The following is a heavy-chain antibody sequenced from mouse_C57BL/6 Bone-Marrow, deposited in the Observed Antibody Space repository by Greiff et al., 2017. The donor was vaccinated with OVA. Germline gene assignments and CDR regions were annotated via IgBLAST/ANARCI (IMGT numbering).Heavy chain of an antibody. D-gene: IGHD2-4*01. CDR1: GYTFTSYW. Sequence: QVQLQQPGTELVKPGASVKLSCKASGYTFTSYWMHWVKQRPGQGLEWIGNINPSNGGTNSNEKFKSKATLTVDKSSSTAYMQLSSLTSEDSAVYYCARERLRRYYAMDYWGQGTSVTVSS. CDR2: INPSNGGT. J-gene: IGHJ4*01. CDR3: ARERLRRYYAMDY. V-gene: IGHV1-53*01.